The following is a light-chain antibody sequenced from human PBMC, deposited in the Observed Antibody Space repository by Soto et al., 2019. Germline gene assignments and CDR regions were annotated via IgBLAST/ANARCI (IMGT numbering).Light chain of an antibody. Sequence: QSALTQPASVSGSPGQSITISCTGTSSDVGSYNLVSWYQQHPGKAPKLIIYEDSKRPSGVSNRFSGSKSGNTASLTISELQTEDEADYYCCSYADSSTYVFGTGTKVT. CDR2: EDS. CDR3: CSYADSSTYV. V-gene: IGLV2-23*01. J-gene: IGLJ1*01. CDR1: SSDVGSYNL.